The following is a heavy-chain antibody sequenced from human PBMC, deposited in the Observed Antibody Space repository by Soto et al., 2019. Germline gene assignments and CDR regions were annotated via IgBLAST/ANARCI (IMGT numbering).Heavy chain of an antibody. CDR3: AREGPAPYYYYGMDV. J-gene: IGHJ6*02. V-gene: IGHV1-18*01. CDR1: GDRYTTYG. CDR2: ISGYNGNT. Sequence: TSVKVSCETSGDRYTTYGISWLRQAPEQGLEWMGWISGYNGNTNYAQKFQGRVTMTTDTSTSTAYMELRSLRSDNTAVYYCAREGPAPYYYYGMDVWGQGSTVTVSS.